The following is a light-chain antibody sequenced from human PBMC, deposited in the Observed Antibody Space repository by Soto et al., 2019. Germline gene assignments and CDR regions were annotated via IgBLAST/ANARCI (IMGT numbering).Light chain of an antibody. CDR3: QQYYSYPIT. Sequence: ASTGDRVTITCRASQGISSYLAWYQQKPGKAPKLLIYAASTLQSGVPSRFSGSGSGTDFTLTISCLQSEDFATYYCQQYYSYPITFGQGTRLEI. CDR1: QGISSY. J-gene: IGKJ5*01. CDR2: AAS. V-gene: IGKV1-8*01.